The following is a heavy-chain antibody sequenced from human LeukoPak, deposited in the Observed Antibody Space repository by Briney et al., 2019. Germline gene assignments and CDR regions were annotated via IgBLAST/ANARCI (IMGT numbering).Heavy chain of an antibody. Sequence: SQTLSLTCTVSGGSISSGGYYWSWIRQHPGKGLEWIGYIYYSGSTYYNPSLKSRVTISVDKSKNQFSLKLSSVTAADTAVYYCARYRKKNFDPWGQGTLVTVSS. CDR3: ARYRKKNFDP. V-gene: IGHV4-31*03. J-gene: IGHJ5*02. CDR1: GGSISSGGYY. D-gene: IGHD1-26*01. CDR2: IYYSGST.